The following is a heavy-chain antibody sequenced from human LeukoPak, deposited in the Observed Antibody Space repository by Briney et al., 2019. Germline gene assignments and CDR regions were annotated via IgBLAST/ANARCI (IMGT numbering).Heavy chain of an antibody. Sequence: PGGSLRLSCLASGFTFSNYAMSWVREAPGKGLEWVSGITISGKTAYYADSVKGRFTISRDNFKNTLYLQMNSLRAEDTAVYYCARDREQSYVDVWGQGTTVTVSS. J-gene: IGHJ6*02. D-gene: IGHD1/OR15-1a*01. CDR2: ITISGKTA. CDR3: ARDREQSYVDV. V-gene: IGHV3-23*01. CDR1: GFTFSNYA.